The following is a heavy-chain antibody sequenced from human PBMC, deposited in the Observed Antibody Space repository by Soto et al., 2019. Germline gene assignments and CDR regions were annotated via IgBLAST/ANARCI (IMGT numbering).Heavy chain of an antibody. CDR1: GYTFTSYD. D-gene: IGHD1-1*01. CDR3: ARGVDAGVDV. Sequence: QVQLVQSGAEVTKPGASVKVSCKASGYTFTSYDINWVRQATGQGLEWMGWRSPNSGATGYAQKFQGRVTRTRDTTISTADMELSNTRSEDTAIYYCARGVDAGVDVWGQGSTVTVSS. V-gene: IGHV1-8*01. J-gene: IGHJ6*02. CDR2: RSPNSGAT.